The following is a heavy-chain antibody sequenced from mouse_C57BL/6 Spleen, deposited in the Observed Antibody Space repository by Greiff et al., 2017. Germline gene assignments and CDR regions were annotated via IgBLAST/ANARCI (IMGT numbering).Heavy chain of an antibody. CDR3: ARDPGSSHYFDY. CDR2: INYDGSST. V-gene: IGHV5-16*01. J-gene: IGHJ2*01. CDR1: GFTFSDYY. Sequence: EVKVVESEGGLVQPGSSMKLSCTASGFTFSDYYMAWVRQVPEKGLEWVANINYDGSSTYYLDSLKSRFIISRDNAKNILYLQMSSLKSEDTATYYCARDPGSSHYFDYWGQGTTLTVSS. D-gene: IGHD1-1*01.